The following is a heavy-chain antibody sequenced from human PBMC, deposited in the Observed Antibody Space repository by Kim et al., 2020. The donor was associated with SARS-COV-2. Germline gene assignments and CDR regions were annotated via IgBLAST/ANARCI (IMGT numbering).Heavy chain of an antibody. D-gene: IGHD6-19*01. CDR3: ARRGAGQWRHYYYGMDV. J-gene: IGHJ6*02. CDR2: IYYSGST. Sequence: SETLSLTCTVSGGSISSSSYYWGWIRQPPGKGLEWIGSIYYSGSTYYNPSLKSRVTISVDTSKNQFSLKLSSVTAADTAVYYCARRGAGQWRHYYYGMDVWGQGTTVTVSS. V-gene: IGHV4-39*01. CDR1: GGSISSSSYY.